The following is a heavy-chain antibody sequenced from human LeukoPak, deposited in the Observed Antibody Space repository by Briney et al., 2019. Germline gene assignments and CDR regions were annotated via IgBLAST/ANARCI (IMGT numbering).Heavy chain of an antibody. V-gene: IGHV3-23*01. CDR1: GFSFSSYA. D-gene: IGHD3-22*01. J-gene: IGHJ4*02. Sequence: GGFLRLSCAASGFSFSSYAMSWVRQAPGKGLEWVSTISGTGVSTCYAHSVKGRFTISRDNSKNTVYLQIDSLRAEDTALYYCAKDSSGYYHAWYYFDYWGQGSLVTVSS. CDR3: AKDSSGYYHAWYYFDY. CDR2: ISGTGVST.